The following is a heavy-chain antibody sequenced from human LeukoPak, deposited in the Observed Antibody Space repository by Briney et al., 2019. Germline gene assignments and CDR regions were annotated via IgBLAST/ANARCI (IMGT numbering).Heavy chain of an antibody. CDR2: IYYSGST. V-gene: IGHV4-59*12. CDR3: ARDVRDYGDYIMDY. D-gene: IGHD4-17*01. Sequence: KASETLSLTCSVSNDSISNYYWTWIRQPPGKGLEWIGYIYYSGSTNYNPSLKSRVTISVDTSKNQFSLKLSSVTAADTAVYYCARDVRDYGDYIMDYWGQGTLVTVSS. J-gene: IGHJ4*02. CDR1: NDSISNYY.